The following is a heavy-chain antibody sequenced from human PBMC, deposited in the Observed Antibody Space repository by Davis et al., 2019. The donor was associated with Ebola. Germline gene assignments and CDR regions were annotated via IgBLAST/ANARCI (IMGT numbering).Heavy chain of an antibody. J-gene: IGHJ4*02. V-gene: IGHV3-48*02. CDR2: ISSSGSSI. D-gene: IGHD4-17*01. Sequence: GESLKISCAASGFTFSTYSMNWVRQAPGKGLEWVSYISSSGSSIYYADSVKGRFTISRDNAKDSLYLQMNSLRDADTAVYYCARDRAGYYGDFTHWGQGTLVTVSS. CDR3: ARDRAGYYGDFTH. CDR1: GFTFSTYS.